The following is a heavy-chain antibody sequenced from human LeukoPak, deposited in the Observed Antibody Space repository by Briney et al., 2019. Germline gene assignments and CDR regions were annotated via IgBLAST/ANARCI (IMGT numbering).Heavy chain of an antibody. Sequence: GGSLRLSCAASGFTFSRYAMSWVRQAPGKGLEWVSAVIASGAATYYADSVKGRFTFSRDNSKNTLYLQMNSLRAEDTAVYYCAKVNLNNYNYGMDVWGQGTTVTVSS. J-gene: IGHJ6*02. CDR2: VIASGAAT. CDR3: AKVNLNNYNYGMDV. V-gene: IGHV3-23*01. CDR1: GFTFSRYA.